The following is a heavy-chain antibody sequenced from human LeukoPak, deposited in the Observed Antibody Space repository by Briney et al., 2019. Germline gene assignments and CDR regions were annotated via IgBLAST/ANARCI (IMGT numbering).Heavy chain of an antibody. D-gene: IGHD3-10*02. Sequence: GGSLRLSCAAPGFTSSNYAMHWVRQAPGKGLEWVAVISYDGSNKYYADPVKGRFTISRDNSKNTLYLQMNSLRAEDTAVYYCARSVNVGYFDYWGQGTLVTVSS. CDR1: GFTSSNYA. V-gene: IGHV3-30-3*01. CDR3: ARSVNVGYFDY. CDR2: ISYDGSNK. J-gene: IGHJ4*02.